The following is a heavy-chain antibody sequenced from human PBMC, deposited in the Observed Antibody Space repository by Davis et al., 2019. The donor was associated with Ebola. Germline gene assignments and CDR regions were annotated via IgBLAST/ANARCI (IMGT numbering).Heavy chain of an antibody. V-gene: IGHV4-59*01. Sequence: MPGGSLRLSCTVSGGSISSYYWSWIRQPPGKGLEWIGYIYYSGSTKYNPSLKSRVTISVDTSKNQFSLKLSSVTAADTAVYYCARRRFYGDYVGHYGMDVWGQGTTVTVSS. CDR1: GGSISSYY. J-gene: IGHJ6*02. D-gene: IGHD4-17*01. CDR3: ARRRFYGDYVGHYGMDV. CDR2: IYYSGST.